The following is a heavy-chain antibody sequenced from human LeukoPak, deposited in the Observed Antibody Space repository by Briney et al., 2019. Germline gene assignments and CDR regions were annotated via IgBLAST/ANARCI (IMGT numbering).Heavy chain of an antibody. CDR1: GFTFSSYA. D-gene: IGHD4-17*01. CDR2: ISGSGGST. J-gene: IGHJ4*02. Sequence: PGGSLRLSCAASGFTFSSYAMSWVRQAPGKGLEWVSAISGSGGSTYYADSVKGRFTIPRDNSKNTLYLQMNSLRAEDTAVYYCANSLTVKNYFDYWGQGTLVTVSS. V-gene: IGHV3-23*01. CDR3: ANSLTVKNYFDY.